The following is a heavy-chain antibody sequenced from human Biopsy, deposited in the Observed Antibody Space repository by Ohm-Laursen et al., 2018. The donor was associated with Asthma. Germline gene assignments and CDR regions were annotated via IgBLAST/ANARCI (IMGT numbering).Heavy chain of an antibody. Sequence: TLSLTCTVSYGSITSGGYYWTWIRQHPGKGLEWIGFIYYSGSTYYNPSLKSRVSISIETSKNQFSLKLSSVTAADTAVYYCARAQDYYDSRGYYRSFDYWGQGTLVTVSS. CDR1: YGSITSGGYY. V-gene: IGHV4-31*03. CDR2: IYYSGST. CDR3: ARAQDYYDSRGYYRSFDY. D-gene: IGHD3-22*01. J-gene: IGHJ4*02.